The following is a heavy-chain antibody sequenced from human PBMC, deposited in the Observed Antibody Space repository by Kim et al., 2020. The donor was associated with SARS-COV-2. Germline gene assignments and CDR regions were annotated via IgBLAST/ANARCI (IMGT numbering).Heavy chain of an antibody. CDR1: GFTVSSNY. CDR2: IYSGGST. Sequence: GGSLRLSCAASGFTVSSNYMSWVRQAPGKGLEWVSVIYSGGSTYYADSVKGRFTISRHNSKNTLYLQMNSLRAEDTAVYYCARAVGVAPNYYYYGRDGWGQGTTDTVSS. V-gene: IGHV3-53*04. D-gene: IGHD2-15*01. J-gene: IGHJ6*02. CDR3: ARAVGVAPNYYYYGRDG.